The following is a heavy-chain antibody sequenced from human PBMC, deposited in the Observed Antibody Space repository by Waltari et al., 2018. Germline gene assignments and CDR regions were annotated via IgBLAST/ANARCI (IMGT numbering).Heavy chain of an antibody. CDR3: GHRRLEQAFDV. D-gene: IGHD1-1*01. J-gene: IGHJ3*01. V-gene: IGHV2-5*02. Sequence: QITLEESGPTLVQTTQTLTLTCTLSGLPISSSGVSVGWIRQPPGKTLEWLALIYWDDDARYSPSLRSRLTITKDNAKNQMVLTMTDVRPDDTATYYCGHRRLEQAFDVWGHGTMVTVSS. CDR1: GLPISSSGVS. CDR2: IYWDDDA.